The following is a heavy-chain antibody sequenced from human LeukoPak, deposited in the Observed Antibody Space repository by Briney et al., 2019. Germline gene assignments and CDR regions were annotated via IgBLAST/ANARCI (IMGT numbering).Heavy chain of an antibody. V-gene: IGHV3-7*01. CDR1: GFTFSSYW. J-gene: IGHJ4*02. CDR2: IKQDRSEK. D-gene: IGHD3-22*01. CDR3: ARGYYYYDSSGYCLDY. Sequence: GGSLRLSCAASGFTFSSYWMTWVRQAPGKGLEWVANIKQDRSEKYYVDSVKGRFTISRDNAKNSLYLQMNSLRAEDTAVYYCARGYYYYDSSGYCLDYWGQGTLVTVSS.